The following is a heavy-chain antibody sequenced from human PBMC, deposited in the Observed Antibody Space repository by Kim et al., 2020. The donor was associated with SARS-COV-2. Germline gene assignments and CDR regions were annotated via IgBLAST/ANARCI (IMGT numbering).Heavy chain of an antibody. Sequence: SETLSLTCTVSGGSVSSGSYYWSWIRQPPGKGLEWIGYIYYSGSTNYNPSLKSRVTISVDTSKNQFSLKLSSVTAADTAVYYCARDVAAAGTGLLWGQGTLVTVSS. D-gene: IGHD6-13*01. CDR1: GGSVSSGSYY. CDR2: IYYSGST. CDR3: ARDVAAAGTGLL. J-gene: IGHJ4*02. V-gene: IGHV4-61*01.